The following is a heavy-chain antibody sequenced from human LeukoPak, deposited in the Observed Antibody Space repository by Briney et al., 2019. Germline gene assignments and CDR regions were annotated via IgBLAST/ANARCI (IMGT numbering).Heavy chain of an antibody. CDR3: ARGYGSMGDYFDY. D-gene: IGHD3-10*01. V-gene: IGHV3-21*01. CDR2: ISSSSSYI. CDR1: GFTFSSYS. Sequence: GGSLRLSCAASGFTFSSYSMNWVRQAPGKGLEWVSSISSSSSYIYYADSVKGRFTISRDNAKNSLYLQMNSLRAEDTAVYYCARGYGSMGDYFDYWGQGTLVTVSS. J-gene: IGHJ4*02.